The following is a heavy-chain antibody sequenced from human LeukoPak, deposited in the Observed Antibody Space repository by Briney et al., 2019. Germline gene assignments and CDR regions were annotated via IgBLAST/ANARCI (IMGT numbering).Heavy chain of an antibody. V-gene: IGHV3-21*01. CDR2: ISISSSYI. Sequence: GGSLRLSCAASGFTFSSYGMNWVRPAPGKGLEWVSSISISSSYIYYADSVKGRFTISRDNAKNSLYLQMNSLRAEDTAVYYCAREGSYYDILTGYSLGAFDIWGQGTMVTVSS. CDR3: AREGSYYDILTGYSLGAFDI. CDR1: GFTFSSYG. D-gene: IGHD3-9*01. J-gene: IGHJ3*02.